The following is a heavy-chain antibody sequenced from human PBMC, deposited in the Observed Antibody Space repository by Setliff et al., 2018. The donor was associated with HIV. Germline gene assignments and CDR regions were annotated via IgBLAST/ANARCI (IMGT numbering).Heavy chain of an antibody. CDR1: GPTFSNHI. J-gene: IGHJ4*02. CDR2: INTVSGET. CDR3: AWEGAVAGLDLDF. V-gene: IGHV1-3*03. Sequence: ASVKVSCKASGPTFSNHIMHWVRQAPGQSLEWMGWINTVSGETRISQEFQGRVTITRDTSANIVYMELRSLKNEDMAVYYCAWEGAVAGLDLDFWGQGTLVTVSS. D-gene: IGHD6-19*01.